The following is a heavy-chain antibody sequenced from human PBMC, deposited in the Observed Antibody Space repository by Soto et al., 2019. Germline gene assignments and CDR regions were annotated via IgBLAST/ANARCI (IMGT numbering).Heavy chain of an antibody. Sequence: ASVKVSCKAAGYTFISYYMHWVRQAPGQGFEWMGVINPSAGNTVYAQKFQGRVTMTGDTSTSTFYMELSSLRSEGTAVYHCARLAAVTPPYYFDFWGQGTQVTVSS. V-gene: IGHV1-46*01. CDR2: INPSAGNT. CDR3: ARLAAVTPPYYFDF. CDR1: GYTFISYY. D-gene: IGHD4-17*01. J-gene: IGHJ4*02.